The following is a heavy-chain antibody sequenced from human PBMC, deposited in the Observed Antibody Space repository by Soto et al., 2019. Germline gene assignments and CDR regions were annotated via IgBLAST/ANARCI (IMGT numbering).Heavy chain of an antibody. CDR1: GGSFSDYF. CDR2: IYYSGST. Sequence: SETLSLTCAVYGGSFSDYFWTWIRQHPGKGLEWIGYIYYSGSTYYNPSLKSRVTISVDTSKNQFSLKLSSVTAADTAVYYCARDRFALFPYYYYGMDVWGQGTTVTVSS. D-gene: IGHD2-21*01. J-gene: IGHJ6*02. CDR3: ARDRFALFPYYYYGMDV. V-gene: IGHV4-31*11.